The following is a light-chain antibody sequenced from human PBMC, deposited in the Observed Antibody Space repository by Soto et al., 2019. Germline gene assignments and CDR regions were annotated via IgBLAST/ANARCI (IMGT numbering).Light chain of an antibody. Sequence: QSVLTQPASVSGSPGQSITISCTGTSSDVGSYHLVSYYQQHPGTPPQLMIYEVRQRPSGVSNGFSGYKSGNTASLTSAGLQDEDEDDYYCCSDAGSSTVVFGGGTKLTVL. CDR3: CSDAGSSTVV. V-gene: IGLV2-23*02. J-gene: IGLJ3*02. CDR1: SSDVGSYHL. CDR2: EVR.